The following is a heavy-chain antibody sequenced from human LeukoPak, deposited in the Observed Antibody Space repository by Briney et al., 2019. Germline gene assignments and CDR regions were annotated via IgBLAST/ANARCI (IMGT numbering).Heavy chain of an antibody. J-gene: IGHJ6*02. CDR2: IKQDGSEK. CDR3: ARRKVIMPHYYYGMDV. Sequence: PGGSLRLSCAASGFTFSSYWMSWVRQAPGKGLEWVVNIKQDGSEKYYVDSVKGRFTISRDNAKNSLYLQMNSLRAEDTAVYYCARRKVIMPHYYYGMDVWGQGTTVTVSS. V-gene: IGHV3-7*01. D-gene: IGHD3-10*01. CDR1: GFTFSSYW.